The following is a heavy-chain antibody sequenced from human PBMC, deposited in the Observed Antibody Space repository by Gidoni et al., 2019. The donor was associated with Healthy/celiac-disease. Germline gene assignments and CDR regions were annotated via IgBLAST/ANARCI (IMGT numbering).Heavy chain of an antibody. CDR1: GFTCSRSG. D-gene: IGHD1-1*01. V-gene: IGHV3-30*18. CDR3: AKDLVQLERLRYCYYGMDV. Sequence: QVQLVDAGGGVVMPGRSLRISTTASGFTCSRSGMQWVPQAPRKGLEWVTVISYDGSNKYYADSVKGRFTISRDNSKNTLYLQMNSLRAEDTAVYYCAKDLVQLERLRYCYYGMDVRGQGTTVTVSS. CDR2: ISYDGSNK. J-gene: IGHJ6*02.